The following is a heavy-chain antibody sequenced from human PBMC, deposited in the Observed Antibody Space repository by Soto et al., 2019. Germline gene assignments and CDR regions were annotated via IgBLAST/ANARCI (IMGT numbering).Heavy chain of an antibody. V-gene: IGHV4-30-4*01. CDR1: GGSISSGDYY. D-gene: IGHD3-3*01. J-gene: IGHJ5*02. CDR2: IYYSGST. CDR3: ARVLNYDFWSGYNNWFDP. Sequence: PSETLSLTCTVSGGSISSGDYYWSWIRQPPGKGLEWIGYIYYSGSTYYNPSLKSRVTISVDTSKNQFSLKLSSVTAADTAVYYCARVLNYDFWSGYNNWFDPWGQGTLVTVSS.